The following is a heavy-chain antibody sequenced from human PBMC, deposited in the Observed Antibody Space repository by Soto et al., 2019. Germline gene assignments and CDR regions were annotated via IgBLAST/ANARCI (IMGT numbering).Heavy chain of an antibody. V-gene: IGHV1-69*13. CDR3: ALRYYDIVVVPVRAGKEDAFDI. CDR2: IIPIFGTA. D-gene: IGHD2-2*01. CDR1: GGTFSSYA. Sequence: ASVKVSCKASGGTFSSYAISWVRQAPGQGLEWMGGIIPIFGTANYAQKFQGRVTITADESTSTAYMELSSLRSEDTAVYYCALRYYDIVVVPVRAGKEDAFDIWGQGTMVTVSS. J-gene: IGHJ3*02.